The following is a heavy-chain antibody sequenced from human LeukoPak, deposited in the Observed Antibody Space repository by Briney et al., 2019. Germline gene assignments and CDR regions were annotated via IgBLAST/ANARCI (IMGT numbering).Heavy chain of an antibody. J-gene: IGHJ4*01. CDR3: ARGGSSSSWYLGVH. Sequence: GGSLRLSCAASGFTFSSYWMSWVRQAPGKGLEWVANIKQDGSEKYYVDSVKGRFTISRDNAKNSLYLQMNSLRVEDTAVYYCARGGSSSSWYLGVHWGQGTLVTVSS. CDR1: GFTFSSYW. CDR2: IKQDGSEK. V-gene: IGHV3-7*01. D-gene: IGHD6-13*01.